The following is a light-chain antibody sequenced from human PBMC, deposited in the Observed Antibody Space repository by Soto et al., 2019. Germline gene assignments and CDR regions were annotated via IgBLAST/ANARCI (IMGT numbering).Light chain of an antibody. Sequence: IVLTQTPGTLSLSPGERATLSCRASQSVSNNYLAWYQQRPGQAPRLLIYDASSRATGIPDRFSGSGSGKDFSLTISRVEPEDFAVYYCQQYETSPRAFGQGTKEDIK. J-gene: IGKJ1*01. CDR2: DAS. CDR1: QSVSNNY. V-gene: IGKV3-20*01. CDR3: QQYETSPRA.